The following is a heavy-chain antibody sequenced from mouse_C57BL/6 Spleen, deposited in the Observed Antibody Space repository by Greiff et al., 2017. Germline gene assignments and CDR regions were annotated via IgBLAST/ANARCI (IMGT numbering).Heavy chain of an antibody. Sequence: EVLLVESGGDLVKPGGSLKLSCAASGFTFSSYGMSWVRQTPDKRLEWVATISSGGSYTYYPDSVKGRFTISRDNAKNTLYLQMSSLRSEDTAMYYCARHGDSSGSWFAYWGQGTLVTVSA. J-gene: IGHJ3*01. CDR3: ARHGDSSGSWFAY. D-gene: IGHD3-2*02. V-gene: IGHV5-6*01. CDR1: GFTFSSYG. CDR2: ISSGGSYT.